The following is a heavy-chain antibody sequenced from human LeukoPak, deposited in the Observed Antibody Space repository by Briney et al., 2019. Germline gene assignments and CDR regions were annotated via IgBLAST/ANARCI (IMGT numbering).Heavy chain of an antibody. J-gene: IGHJ5*02. CDR2: ISSSSSYI. D-gene: IGHD3-22*01. CDR3: ARDATWYYYDSSGYYRNWFDP. Sequence: GGSLRLSCAASGFTFSSYSMNWVRQAPGKGLEWVSSISSSSSYIYYADSVKGRFTISRDNAKNSLYLQMNSLRAEDTAVYYCARDATWYYYDSSGYYRNWFDPWGQGTLVTVSS. V-gene: IGHV3-21*01. CDR1: GFTFSSYS.